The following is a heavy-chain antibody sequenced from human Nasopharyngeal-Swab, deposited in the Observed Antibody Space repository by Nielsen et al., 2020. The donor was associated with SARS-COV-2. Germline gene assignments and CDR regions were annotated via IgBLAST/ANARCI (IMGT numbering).Heavy chain of an antibody. D-gene: IGHD4-11*01. J-gene: IGHJ4*02. Sequence: GGSLRLSCAASGFTYDAYAMHWVRQAPGKGLEWVSGITWNSGTGYTDSVKSRFTISRDNARNSLYLQMNRLRVDATALYFCTKGRADYSNPSFDNWGQGPLVPVSS. CDR3: TKGRADYSNPSFDN. CDR2: ITWNSGT. V-gene: IGHV3-9*01. CDR1: GFTYDAYA.